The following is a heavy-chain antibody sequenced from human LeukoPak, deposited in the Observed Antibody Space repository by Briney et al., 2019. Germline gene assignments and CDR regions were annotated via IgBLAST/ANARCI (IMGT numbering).Heavy chain of an antibody. D-gene: IGHD5-24*01. J-gene: IGHJ4*02. V-gene: IGHV1-18*01. Sequence: ASVKVCCKASGYTFTSCGISWVRQAPGQGLGWMGWISAYNGNRNYAQKLQGRVTMTTDTSTSTAYMEPRRLRSDDTAVYYCARDMEMGLNAYYFDYWGQGTLVTVSS. CDR3: ARDMEMGLNAYYFDY. CDR1: GYTFTSCG. CDR2: ISAYNGNR.